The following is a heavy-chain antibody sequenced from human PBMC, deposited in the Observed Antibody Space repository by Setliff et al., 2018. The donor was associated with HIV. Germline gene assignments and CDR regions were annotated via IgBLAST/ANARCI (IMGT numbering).Heavy chain of an antibody. CDR2: INHSGST. CDR1: GGSFSSYY. Sequence: PSETLSLTCAVYGGSFSSYYWIWIRQPPGKGLEWIGEINHSGSTAYNPSLKSRVTISVDMSKNQFSLNLNSVTAADTAVYYCARGQGCGGGCHYAFEMWGQGTMVTVSS. J-gene: IGHJ3*02. CDR3: ARGQGCGGGCHYAFEM. V-gene: IGHV4-34*01. D-gene: IGHD2-21*02.